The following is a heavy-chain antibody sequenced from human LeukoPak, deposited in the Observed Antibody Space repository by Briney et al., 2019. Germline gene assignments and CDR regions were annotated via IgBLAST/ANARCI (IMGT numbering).Heavy chain of an antibody. J-gene: IGHJ4*02. CDR3: AKERGYCSGGSCSWSFDY. CDR1: GFTFSSYA. V-gene: IGHV3-23*01. D-gene: IGHD2-15*01. Sequence: PPGGSLRLSCAASGFTFSSYAVSWVRQAPGKGLEWVSAISGSGGSTYYADSVKGRFTISRDNSKNTLYLQMNSLRAEDTAVYYCAKERGYCSGGSCSWSFDYWGQGTLVTVSS. CDR2: ISGSGGST.